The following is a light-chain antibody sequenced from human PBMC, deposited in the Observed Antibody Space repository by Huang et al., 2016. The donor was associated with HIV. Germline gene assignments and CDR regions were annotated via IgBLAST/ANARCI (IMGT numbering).Light chain of an antibody. Sequence: EIVLTQSPATLSLSPGERATLSCRASQTVSSYLAWYQKKPGQAPRLLIYDASNRAPGIPARVSGSGSGTDFTLTISSLEPEDFAVYYCQLRSTWPGDTFGGGTKVEIK. CDR1: QTVSSY. J-gene: IGKJ4*01. CDR3: QLRSTWPGDT. V-gene: IGKV3-11*01. CDR2: DAS.